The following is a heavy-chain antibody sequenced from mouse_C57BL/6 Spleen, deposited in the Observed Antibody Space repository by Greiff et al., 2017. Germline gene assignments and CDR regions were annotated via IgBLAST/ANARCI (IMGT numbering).Heavy chain of an antibody. V-gene: IGHV5-4*01. CDR2: ISDGGSYT. J-gene: IGHJ2*01. CDR3: ARDPSNYEGYYFDY. CDR1: GFTFSSYA. D-gene: IGHD2-5*01. Sequence: EVKLVESGGGLVKPGGSLKLSCAASGFTFSSYAMSWVRQTPEKRLEWVATISDGGSYTYYPDNVKGRFTISRDNAKNNLYLQMSHLKSEDTAIYYCARDPSNYEGYYFDYWGQGTTLTVSS.